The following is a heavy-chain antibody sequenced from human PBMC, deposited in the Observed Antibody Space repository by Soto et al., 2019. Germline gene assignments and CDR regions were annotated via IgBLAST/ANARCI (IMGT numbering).Heavy chain of an antibody. D-gene: IGHD6-19*01. CDR1: GFTFKESA. CDR2: ISDTGAST. Sequence: SXRLCCAASGFTFKESAMNWVRQAPGKGLEWVASISDTGASTWYSESLRGRLSISRDNSKNTLYLQMNSPRGEDTAVYYCAKGRGSGWAWYFDNWGQGTLVTV. CDR3: AKGRGSGWAWYFDN. V-gene: IGHV3-23*01. J-gene: IGHJ4*02.